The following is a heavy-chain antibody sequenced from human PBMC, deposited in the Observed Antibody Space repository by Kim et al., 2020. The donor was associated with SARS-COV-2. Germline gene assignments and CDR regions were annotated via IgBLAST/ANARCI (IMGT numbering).Heavy chain of an antibody. J-gene: IGHJ4*02. CDR2: ISYDGSNK. CDR3: AKAGRWELLPWV. V-gene: IGHV3-30*18. Sequence: GGSLRLSCAASGFTFSSYGMHWVRQAPGKGLEWVAVISYDGSNKYYADSVKGRFTISRDNSKNTLYLQMNSLRAEDTAVYYCAKAGRWELLPWVWGQGTLVTVSS. CDR1: GFTFSSYG. D-gene: IGHD1-26*01.